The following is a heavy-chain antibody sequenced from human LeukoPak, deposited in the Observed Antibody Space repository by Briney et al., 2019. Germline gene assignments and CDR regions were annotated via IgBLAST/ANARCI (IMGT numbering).Heavy chain of an antibody. CDR2: IRDKVHGGTP. J-gene: IGHJ4*02. CDR1: GFTFGDYA. D-gene: IGHD2-21*02. V-gene: IGHV3-49*04. Sequence: PGGSLRLSCAASGFTFGDYAMNWVRRAPGKGLEWVGFIRDKVHGGTPEYAASVKGRFTISRDDSKSIAYLQMNGLKTEDTAVYYCTPLQVTWGQGTLVTVSS. CDR3: TPLQVT.